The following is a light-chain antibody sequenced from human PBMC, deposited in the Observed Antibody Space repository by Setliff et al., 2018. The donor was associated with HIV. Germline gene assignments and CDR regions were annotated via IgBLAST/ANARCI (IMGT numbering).Light chain of an antibody. Sequence: QSVLTQPRSVSGSPGQSVTFSCTGTSSDVGGYNYVSWYQQHPGKAPKLMIYDVSKRPSGVPDRFSGSKSGNTASLTISGLQAEDEADYYCCSYAGSYTFVFGTGTNVTVL. CDR3: CSYAGSYTFV. V-gene: IGLV2-11*01. CDR2: DVS. CDR1: SSDVGGYNY. J-gene: IGLJ1*01.